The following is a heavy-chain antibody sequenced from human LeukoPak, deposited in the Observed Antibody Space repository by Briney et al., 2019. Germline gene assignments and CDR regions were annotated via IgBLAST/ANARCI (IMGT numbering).Heavy chain of an antibody. J-gene: IGHJ4*02. CDR1: GFTFSNYA. V-gene: IGHV3-23*01. D-gene: IGHD2-2*01. Sequence: GGSLRLSCAASGFTFSNYAMSWVRQAPGKGLEWVSVISGSGGSTYYVDSVQGRFTISRDNSKNTLYLQMNSLRAEDTAVYYCARDPGYCDNTSCYAANFDYWGQGTLVTVSS. CDR2: ISGSGGST. CDR3: ARDPGYCDNTSCYAANFDY.